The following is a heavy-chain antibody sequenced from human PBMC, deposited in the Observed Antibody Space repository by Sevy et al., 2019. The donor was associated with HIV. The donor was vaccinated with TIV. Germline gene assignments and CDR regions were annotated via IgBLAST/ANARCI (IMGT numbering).Heavy chain of an antibody. Sequence: GGSLRLSCGASGFTFSSYWMSWVRQAPGKGLEWVANIKQDGSEKYYVDSVKGRFTISRDNAKNSLYLQMNSLRAEDTAVYYCARDFYSYGLEYWGQGTLVTVSS. V-gene: IGHV3-7*03. CDR1: GFTFSSYW. J-gene: IGHJ4*02. CDR3: ARDFYSYGLEY. D-gene: IGHD3-10*01. CDR2: IKQDGSEK.